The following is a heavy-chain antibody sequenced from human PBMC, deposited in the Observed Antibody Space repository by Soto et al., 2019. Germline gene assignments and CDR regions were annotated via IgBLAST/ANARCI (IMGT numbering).Heavy chain of an antibody. V-gene: IGHV3-23*01. Sequence: WGSLRLSCAASGFTFSSYAMSWVRQAPGKGLEWVSAISGSGGSTYYADSVKGRFTISRDNSKNTLYLQMNSLRAEDTAVYYCAKVLVGGHYVDYWGQGTPVTVSS. CDR1: GFTFSSYA. J-gene: IGHJ4*02. CDR2: ISGSGGST. D-gene: IGHD1-26*01. CDR3: AKVLVGGHYVDY.